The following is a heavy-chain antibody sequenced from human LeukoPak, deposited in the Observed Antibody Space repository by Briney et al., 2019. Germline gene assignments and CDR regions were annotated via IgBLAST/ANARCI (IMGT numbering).Heavy chain of an antibody. CDR2: MYYSGST. CDR3: ARPYYSDSRIDP. J-gene: IGHJ5*02. V-gene: IGHV4-30-4*01. D-gene: IGHD3-22*01. CDR1: GGSISSGDYY. Sequence: SETLSLTCTVSGGSISSGDYYWSWIRQPPGKGLEWIAYMYYSGSTYYNPSLKSRVTMSADTSKNQLSLKLSSVTAADTAVYYCARPYYSDSRIDPWGQGILVTVSS.